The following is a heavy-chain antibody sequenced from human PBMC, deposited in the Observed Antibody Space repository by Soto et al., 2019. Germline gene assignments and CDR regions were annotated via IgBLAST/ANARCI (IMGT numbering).Heavy chain of an antibody. CDR1: GDSVSRNSAG. Sequence: PSQTLSLTCATSGDSVSRNSAGWNWIRQSPSRGLGWLGRTYYRSKWYNDYAVPVKSRITINPDTSKNQFSLQLNSVTPEDTAVYYCARDLIDGVFDYWGQGTLVTVSS. CDR2: TYYRSKWYN. D-gene: IGHD3-3*01. J-gene: IGHJ4*02. CDR3: ARDLIDGVFDY. V-gene: IGHV6-1*01.